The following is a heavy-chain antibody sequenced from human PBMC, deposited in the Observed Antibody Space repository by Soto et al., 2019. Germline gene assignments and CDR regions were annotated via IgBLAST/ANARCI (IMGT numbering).Heavy chain of an antibody. CDR1: GFPFSTSA. J-gene: IGHJ6*02. Sequence: EVQLLESGGGLVQPGGSLRLSCAASGFPFSTSAMNWVRQAPGRGLEWVSIISGTSDAAYYAESVKGRFTSSGDNSKNTLYLQMNSLRAEDTAVYYCGKYSGSYPAYNGINVWGQGTTVTVSS. CDR3: GKYSGSYPAYNGINV. D-gene: IGHD1-26*01. V-gene: IGHV3-23*01. CDR2: ISGTSDAA.